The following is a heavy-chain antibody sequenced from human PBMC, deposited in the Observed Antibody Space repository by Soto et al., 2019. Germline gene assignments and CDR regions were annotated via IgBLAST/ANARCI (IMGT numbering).Heavy chain of an antibody. J-gene: IGHJ5*02. CDR2: VYYNENT. D-gene: IGHD3-10*01. CDR1: GGSISSFTYY. Sequence: QLQLQESGPGLVKPSETLSLTCSVSGGSISSFTYYWGWIRQPPGKGLEWIGTVYYNENTYYNPSLKSRVTITVDTAKNQFSLNLRSVTAADTAMYFCARRERYYGSPGSFDPWGPGTLVTVSS. CDR3: ARRERYYGSPGSFDP. V-gene: IGHV4-39*01.